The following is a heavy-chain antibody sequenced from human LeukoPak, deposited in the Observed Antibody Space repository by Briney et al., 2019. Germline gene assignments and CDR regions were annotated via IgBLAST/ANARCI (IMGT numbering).Heavy chain of an antibody. V-gene: IGHV3-21*01. CDR1: GFAFSDDS. CDR2: ISSTSTYI. J-gene: IGHJ4*02. D-gene: IGHD5-18*01. CDR3: AREYTAMAYDY. Sequence: PGGSLRLSCVASGFAFSDDSMNWVRQPPGKGLEWVSSISSTSTYICYADSVKGRFTISRDNARNSLFLQMNNLRVDDSAVYYCAREYTAMAYDYWGQGNLVTVSS.